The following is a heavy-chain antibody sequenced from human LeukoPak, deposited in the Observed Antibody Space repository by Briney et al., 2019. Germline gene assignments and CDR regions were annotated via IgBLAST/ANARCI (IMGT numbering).Heavy chain of an antibody. CDR3: ARGYSYGYLAS. J-gene: IGHJ4*02. V-gene: IGHV1-46*01. CDR1: GYTFTSHY. CDR2: INPSGGST. Sequence: ASVKVSCKASGYTFTSHYMHWVRQAPGQGLEWMGIINPSGGSTSYAQKFQGRVTMTRDTSTSTVYMELSRLRSDDTAVYYCARGYSYGYLASWGQGTLVTVSS. D-gene: IGHD5-18*01.